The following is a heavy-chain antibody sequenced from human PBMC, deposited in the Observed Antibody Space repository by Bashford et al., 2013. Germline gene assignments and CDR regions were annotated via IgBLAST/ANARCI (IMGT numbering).Heavy chain of an antibody. D-gene: IGHD4-11*01. V-gene: IGHV4-61*02. CDR1: GGSISSGRYF. J-gene: IGHJ4*02. Sequence: SETLSLTCTVSGGSISSGRYFWSWIRQPAGKGLEWIGRISSTGSTIYNSSLNSRVTMSVDRPKNHFSLDLTSVTAADTAVYYCARTTGITVTTDFDYWGQGTLVTVSS. CDR3: ARTTGITVTTDFDY. CDR2: ISSTGST.